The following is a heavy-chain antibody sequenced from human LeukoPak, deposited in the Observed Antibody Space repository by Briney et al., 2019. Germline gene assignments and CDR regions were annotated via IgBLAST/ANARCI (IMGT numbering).Heavy chain of an antibody. V-gene: IGHV4-59*01. CDR2: IYYSGST. D-gene: IGHD4-11*01. Sequence: SETLSLTCTVSGGSINSYYWSWIRQPPGKGLEWLGYIYYSGSTNYNPSLKSRVTISVDTSKNQFSLKLSSVTAADTAVYYCASGTTVGPYNWFDPWGQGTLVTVSS. J-gene: IGHJ5*02. CDR1: GGSINSYY. CDR3: ASGTTVGPYNWFDP.